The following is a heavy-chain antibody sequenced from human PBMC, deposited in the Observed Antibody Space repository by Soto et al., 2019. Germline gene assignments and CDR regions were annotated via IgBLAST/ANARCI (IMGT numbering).Heavy chain of an antibody. J-gene: IGHJ6*02. V-gene: IGHV4-39*01. CDR3: ASRVGYSYGLYYYYYYGMDV. D-gene: IGHD5-18*01. CDR1: GGSISSSSYY. CDR2: IYYSGST. Sequence: QLQLQESGPGLVKPSETLSLTCTVSGGSISSSSYYWGWIRQPPGKGLEWIGSIYYSGSTYYNPSLKSRVTISVDTSKNQFSLKLSSVTAADTAVYYCASRVGYSYGLYYYYYYGMDVWGQGTTVTVSS.